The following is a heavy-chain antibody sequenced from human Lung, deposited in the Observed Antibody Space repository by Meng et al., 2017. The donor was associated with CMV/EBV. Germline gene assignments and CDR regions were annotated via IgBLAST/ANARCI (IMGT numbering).Heavy chain of an antibody. CDR2: INPSGGST. CDR3: AYTYDFWSGYYPPGMDV. J-gene: IGHJ6*02. CDR1: GYTFTSYY. V-gene: IGHV1-46*01. Sequence: ASVKVSXKASGYTFTSYYMHLVRQAPGQGLEWMGIINPSGGSTSYAQKFQGRVTMTRDTSTSTVYMELSSLRSDDTAVYYCAYTYDFWSGYYPPGMDVWGQGTTVTVSS. D-gene: IGHD3-3*01.